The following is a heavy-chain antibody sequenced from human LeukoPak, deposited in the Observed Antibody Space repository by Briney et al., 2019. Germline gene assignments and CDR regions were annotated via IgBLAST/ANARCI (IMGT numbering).Heavy chain of an antibody. CDR2: MYYGRTS. CDR1: GGSVSNSY. CDR3: ARHTTGRAGGDFDY. J-gene: IGHJ4*02. Sequence: SETLSLTCTVSGGSVSNSYWSWIRQPPEKGLEWLAHMYYGRTSSSNPSPKRRVTMSVDTSKNHLSLRLSSVTAADTAVYYCARHTTGRAGGDFDYWGQGALVTVSS. D-gene: IGHD2/OR15-2a*01. V-gene: IGHV4-59*08.